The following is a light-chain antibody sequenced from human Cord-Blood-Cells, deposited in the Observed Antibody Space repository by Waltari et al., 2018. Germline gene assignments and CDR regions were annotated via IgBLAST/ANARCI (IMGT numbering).Light chain of an antibody. V-gene: IGLV2-23*01. Sequence: QSALTQPASVSGSPGQSITISCTGTSIDAGSYNLVSWYQQHPGKAPKLMIYEGSKRPSGVSNRFSGSKSGNTASLTISGLQAEDEADYYCCSYAGSSRVFGTGTKVTVL. J-gene: IGLJ1*01. CDR1: SIDAGSYNL. CDR3: CSYAGSSRV. CDR2: EGS.